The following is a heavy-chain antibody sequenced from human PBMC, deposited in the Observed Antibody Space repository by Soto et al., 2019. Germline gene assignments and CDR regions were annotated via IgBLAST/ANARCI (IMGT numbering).Heavy chain of an antibody. J-gene: IGHJ6*02. Sequence: QVQLVESGGGVVQPGRSLRLSCAASGFTFSSYGMHWVRQAQGKGLEWVAVISYDVRNKYYADSVKGRFTISKDNSKTTLYLQMNRLRAEDTAVYYCAKDDRSGSYYKSDYYYYGMAVCGQGTTVTVSS. CDR2: ISYDVRNK. V-gene: IGHV3-30*18. CDR3: AKDDRSGSYYKSDYYYYGMAV. D-gene: IGHD3-10*01. CDR1: GFTFSSYG.